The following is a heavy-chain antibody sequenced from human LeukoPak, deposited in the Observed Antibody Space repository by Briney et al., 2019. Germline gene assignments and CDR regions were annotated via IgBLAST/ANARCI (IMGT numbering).Heavy chain of an antibody. Sequence: GASVKVSCKASGYTFTGYYMHWVRQAPGQGLEWMGRINPNSGGTNYAQKFQGRVTMTRDTSISTAYMELSRLRSDDTAVYYCARELEMATMFHYWGQGTLVTVSS. CDR3: ARELEMATMFHY. CDR1: GYTFTGYY. CDR2: INPNSGGT. D-gene: IGHD5-24*01. V-gene: IGHV1-2*06. J-gene: IGHJ4*02.